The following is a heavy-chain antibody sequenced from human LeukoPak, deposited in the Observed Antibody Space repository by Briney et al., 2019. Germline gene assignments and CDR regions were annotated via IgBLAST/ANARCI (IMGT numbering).Heavy chain of an antibody. D-gene: IGHD4-17*01. CDR2: ISAYNGNT. Sequence: GASVKVSCKASGYTYTSYGISWVRQAPGQGLEWMGWISAYNGNTNYAQKLQGRVTMTTDTSTSTAYMELRSPRSDDTAVYYCARDKIWMTTVPNAFDIWGQGTMVTVSS. CDR1: GYTYTSYG. V-gene: IGHV1-18*01. J-gene: IGHJ3*02. CDR3: ARDKIWMTTVPNAFDI.